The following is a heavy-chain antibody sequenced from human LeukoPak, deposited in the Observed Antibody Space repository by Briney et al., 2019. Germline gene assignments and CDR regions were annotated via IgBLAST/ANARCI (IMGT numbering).Heavy chain of an antibody. Sequence: GASVKVSCKASGYTFTSYGISWVRQAPGQGLEWMGWISTYNGDTNYAQKLQGRVTMTTDTSTSTAYMELRSLRSDDTAVYYCARDLVVVPAARGLDYWGQGTLVTVSS. J-gene: IGHJ4*02. V-gene: IGHV1-18*01. CDR3: ARDLVVVPAARGLDY. D-gene: IGHD2-2*01. CDR2: ISTYNGDT. CDR1: GYTFTSYG.